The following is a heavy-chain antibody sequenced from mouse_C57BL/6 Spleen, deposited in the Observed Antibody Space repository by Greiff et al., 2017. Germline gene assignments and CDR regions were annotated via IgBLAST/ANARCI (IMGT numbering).Heavy chain of an antibody. Sequence: EVKLVESGGGLVQPGESLKLSCESNEYEFPSHDMSWVRKTPQKRLELVAAINSVGGSTYSPDPMERRFIISRDNTKKTLYLQMSSLRSEDTALYYCARHGLGRSLAYWGQGSLVTVSA. CDR1: EYEFPSHD. J-gene: IGHJ3*01. D-gene: IGHD4-1*01. CDR2: INSVGGST. V-gene: IGHV5-2*01. CDR3: ARHGLGRSLAY.